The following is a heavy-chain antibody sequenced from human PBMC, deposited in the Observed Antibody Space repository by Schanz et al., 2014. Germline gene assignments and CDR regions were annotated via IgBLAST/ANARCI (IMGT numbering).Heavy chain of an antibody. Sequence: QVQLVESGGGLVKPGGSLRLYCAASGFTFSDYYMNWIRQAPGKGLEWVSYISSSGSYTNYADSVKGRFTISRDNAKKSLYLQMNSLRAEDTAVYYCAREMVGGSAFDIWGQGTMVIVS. J-gene: IGHJ3*02. CDR1: GFTFSDYY. CDR3: AREMVGGSAFDI. D-gene: IGHD3-10*01. CDR2: ISSSGSYT. V-gene: IGHV3-11*06.